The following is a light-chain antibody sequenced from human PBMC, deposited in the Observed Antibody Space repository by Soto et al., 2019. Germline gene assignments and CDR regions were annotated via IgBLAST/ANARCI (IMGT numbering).Light chain of an antibody. Sequence: EIVLTQSPGTLSLSPGERATLSCRASQRVSSSFLAWYQQKPGQAPRLLIYGASSRATGIPDRFSGSGSGTDFTLTISRLEPEDVAVYYCQQYGSSPLTFGGGTNVEIK. V-gene: IGKV3-20*01. CDR1: QRVSSSF. CDR3: QQYGSSPLT. J-gene: IGKJ4*01. CDR2: GAS.